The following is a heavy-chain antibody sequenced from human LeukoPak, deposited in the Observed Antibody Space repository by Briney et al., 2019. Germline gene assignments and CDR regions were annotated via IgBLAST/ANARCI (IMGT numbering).Heavy chain of an antibody. CDR1: GFTFSNYW. CDR2: IKQDGSEK. CDR3: ATSLAMGSNFDY. J-gene: IGHJ4*02. Sequence: GGSLRLSCAASGFTFSNYWMTWVRQAPGKGLEWVANIKQDGSEKYYVDSVKGRFTISRDNAKNSLYLQMNSLRAEDAAVYYCATSLAMGSNFDYWGQGTLVTVSS. D-gene: IGHD3-16*01. V-gene: IGHV3-7*01.